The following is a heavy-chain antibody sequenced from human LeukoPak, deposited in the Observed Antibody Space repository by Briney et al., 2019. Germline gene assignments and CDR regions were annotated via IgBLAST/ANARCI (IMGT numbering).Heavy chain of an antibody. CDR1: GYTFTGYY. J-gene: IGHJ5*02. Sequence: ASVKVSCKASGYTFTGYYMYWVRQAPGQGLEWMGWINPNTGGTNYAQKFQGRVTMTRDTSISTAYMELSRLRSDDTAVYYSARGRTMVRGVSSTFDPWGQGTLVTVSS. CDR3: ARGRTMVRGVSSTFDP. V-gene: IGHV1-2*02. CDR2: INPNTGGT. D-gene: IGHD3-10*01.